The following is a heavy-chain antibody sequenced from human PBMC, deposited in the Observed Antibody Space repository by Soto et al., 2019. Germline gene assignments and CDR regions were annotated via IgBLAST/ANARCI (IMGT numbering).Heavy chain of an antibody. D-gene: IGHD2-15*01. CDR1: GGSFSGYY. V-gene: IGHV4-34*01. Sequence: QVQLQQWGAGLLKPSETLSLTCAVYGGSFSGYYWSWIRQPPGKGLEWIGEINHSGSTNYSPSLKSRVTISVDTSKNQFSLKLSSVTAADTAVYYCARAAMDHSSGDYLAYWGRGTPVTVSS. CDR3: ARAAMDHSSGDYLAY. CDR2: INHSGST. J-gene: IGHJ4*02.